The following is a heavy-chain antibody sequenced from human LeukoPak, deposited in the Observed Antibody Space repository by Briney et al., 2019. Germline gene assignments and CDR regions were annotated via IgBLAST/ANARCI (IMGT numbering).Heavy chain of an antibody. CDR2: IYTSGST. CDR1: GGSISSYY. Sequence: TSETLSLTCTVSGGSISSYYWSWIRQPAGKGLEWIGRIYTSGSTNYNPSLKSRVTMSVDTSKNQFSLMLSSVTAADTAVYYCARVGGHDSSGYSLPVLESPYYLDYWGQGTLVTVSS. J-gene: IGHJ4*02. V-gene: IGHV4-4*07. CDR3: ARVGGHDSSGYSLPVLESPYYLDY. D-gene: IGHD3-22*01.